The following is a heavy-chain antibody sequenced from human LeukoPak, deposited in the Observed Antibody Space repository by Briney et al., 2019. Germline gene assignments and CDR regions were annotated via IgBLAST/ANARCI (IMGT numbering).Heavy chain of an antibody. CDR2: INHSGST. D-gene: IGHD3-10*01. CDR1: GGSFSGYY. J-gene: IGHJ4*02. Sequence: PSETLSLTCAVYGGSFSGYYWSWSRQPPGKGLEWIGEINHSGSTNYDPSLKSRVTISVDTSKNQFSLKLSSVTAADTAVYYCARGKPRGVPFDYWGQGTLVTVSS. V-gene: IGHV4-34*01. CDR3: ARGKPRGVPFDY.